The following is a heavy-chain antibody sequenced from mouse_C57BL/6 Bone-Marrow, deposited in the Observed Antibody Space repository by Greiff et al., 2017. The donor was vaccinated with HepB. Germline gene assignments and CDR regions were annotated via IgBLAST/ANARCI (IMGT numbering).Heavy chain of an antibody. Sequence: DVKLVESGGGLVKPGGSLKLSCAASGFTFSDYGMYWVRQAPEKGLEWVAYISSGSSTIYYADTVKGRFTISRDNAKNTLFLQMTSLRSEDTAMYYCARKTGTGYFDVWGTGTTVTVSS. D-gene: IGHD4-1*01. V-gene: IGHV5-17*01. CDR2: ISSGSSTI. J-gene: IGHJ1*03. CDR1: GFTFSDYG. CDR3: ARKTGTGYFDV.